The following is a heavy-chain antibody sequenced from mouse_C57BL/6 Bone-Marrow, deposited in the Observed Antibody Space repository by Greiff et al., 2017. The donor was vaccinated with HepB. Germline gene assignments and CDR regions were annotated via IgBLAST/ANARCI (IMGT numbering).Heavy chain of an antibody. V-gene: IGHV5-4*01. J-gene: IGHJ1*03. Sequence: DVKLVESGGGLVKPGGSLKLSCAASGFTFSSYAMSWVRQTPEKRLEWVATISDGGSYTYYPDNVKGRFTISRDNAKNNLYLQMSHLKSEDTAMYCCARDRDYYGSSFYWYFDVWGTGTTVTVSS. CDR1: GFTFSSYA. D-gene: IGHD1-1*01. CDR2: ISDGGSYT. CDR3: ARDRDYYGSSFYWYFDV.